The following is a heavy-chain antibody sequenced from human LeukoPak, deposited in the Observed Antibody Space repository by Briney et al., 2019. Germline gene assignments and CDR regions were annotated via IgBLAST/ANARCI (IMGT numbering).Heavy chain of an antibody. D-gene: IGHD3-3*01. Sequence: GGSLRLSCAASGFTFSSYWMSWVRQAPGKGLEWVANIKQDGSEKYYVDSVKGRFTISRDNAKNSLYLQMNSLRAEDTAVYYCARVGAFDTIFGVVIEYDAFDIWGQGTMVTVSS. J-gene: IGHJ3*02. V-gene: IGHV3-7*01. CDR1: GFTFSSYW. CDR2: IKQDGSEK. CDR3: ARVGAFDTIFGVVIEYDAFDI.